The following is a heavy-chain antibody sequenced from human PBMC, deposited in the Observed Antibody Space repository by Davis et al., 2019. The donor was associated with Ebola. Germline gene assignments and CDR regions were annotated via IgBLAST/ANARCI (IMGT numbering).Heavy chain of an antibody. CDR1: GGTFSSYA. CDR2: INPNSGGT. D-gene: IGHD3-16*01. V-gene: IGHV1-2*02. CDR3: ARDGGLVRVYFDY. Sequence: ASVKVSCKASGGTFSSYAISWVRQAPGQGLEWMGWINPNSGGTNYAQKFQGRVTMTRDTSTSTAYMELRSLRSDDTAVYYCARDGGLVRVYFDYWGQGSLVTVSS. J-gene: IGHJ4*02.